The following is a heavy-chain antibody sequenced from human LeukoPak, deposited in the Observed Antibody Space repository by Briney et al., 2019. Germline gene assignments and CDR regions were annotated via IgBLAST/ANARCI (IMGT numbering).Heavy chain of an antibody. CDR1: GGSISSYY. CDR3: ARSSTIFGVVIAPPTFDY. Sequence: SETLSLTCTVSGGSISSYYWSWIRQPAGKGLEWIGRIYTSGSTNYNPSLKSRATMSVDTSKNQFSLKLSSVTAADTAVYYCARSSTIFGVVIAPPTFDYWGQGTLVTVSS. CDR2: IYTSGST. V-gene: IGHV4-4*07. D-gene: IGHD3-3*01. J-gene: IGHJ4*02.